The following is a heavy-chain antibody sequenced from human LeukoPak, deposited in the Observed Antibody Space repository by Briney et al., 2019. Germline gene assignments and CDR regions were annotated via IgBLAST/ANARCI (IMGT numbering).Heavy chain of an antibody. Sequence: SETLSLTCDVLGGPFSGYYWSWIRQPPGRGLEWIGEISQFGSTDYNPSLKSRVTISVDTSRGRFSLKVTSVTAADTAVYYCARGGHSNHDPFDYWGQGTLVTVSS. D-gene: IGHD4-11*01. J-gene: IGHJ4*02. CDR3: ARGGHSNHDPFDY. CDR1: GGPFSGYY. V-gene: IGHV4-34*01. CDR2: ISQFGST.